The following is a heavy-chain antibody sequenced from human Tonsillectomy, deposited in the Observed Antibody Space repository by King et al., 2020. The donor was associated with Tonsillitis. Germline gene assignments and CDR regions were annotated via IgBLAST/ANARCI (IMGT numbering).Heavy chain of an antibody. D-gene: IGHD2-2*01. J-gene: IGHJ6*02. CDR1: RFSFITYA. Sequence: VQLVESGGGVVQPGRSLRLSCAASRFSFITYAMHWVRQAPGKGLEWVALISYDGTNKYYADSVKGRFTISRDNSKNTPSLQMNSLRAEETAVYYCARIPLEYCSSTSCYVEYGMDVWGQXTTVTVSS. CDR3: ARIPLEYCSSTSCYVEYGMDV. CDR2: ISYDGTNK. V-gene: IGHV3-30*04.